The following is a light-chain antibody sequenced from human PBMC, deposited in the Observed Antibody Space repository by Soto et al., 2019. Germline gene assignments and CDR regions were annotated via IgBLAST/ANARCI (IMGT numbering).Light chain of an antibody. V-gene: IGLV2-8*01. CDR2: EVT. CDR1: SSDVGAYNY. CDR3: SSYTTTGTQV. J-gene: IGLJ1*01. Sequence: QSALTQPPSASGSLGQSVTISCTGTSSDVGAYNYVSWYQQHPGKAPKLMIYEVTRRPSGVPDRFSGSKSGNTASLNVSGLQAEDEADYYCSSYTTTGTQVFGTATKVTVL.